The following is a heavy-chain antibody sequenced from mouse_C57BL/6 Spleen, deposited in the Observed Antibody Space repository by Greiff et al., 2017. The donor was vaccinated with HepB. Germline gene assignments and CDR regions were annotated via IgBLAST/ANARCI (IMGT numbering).Heavy chain of an antibody. J-gene: IGHJ2*01. CDR2: INPNNGGT. CDR3: ARKGFVYYGSLDY. Sequence: EVQLQQSGPELVKPGASVKIPCTASGYTFTDYNMDWVKQSHGKSLEWIGDINPNNGGTIYNQKFKGKATLTVDKSSSTAYMELRSLTSEDTAVYYCARKGFVYYGSLDYWGQGTTLTVSS. D-gene: IGHD1-1*01. CDR1: GYTFTDYN. V-gene: IGHV1-18*01.